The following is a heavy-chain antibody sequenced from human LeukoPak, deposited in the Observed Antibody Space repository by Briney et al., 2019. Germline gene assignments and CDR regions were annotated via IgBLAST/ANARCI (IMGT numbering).Heavy chain of an antibody. V-gene: IGHV4-59*01. J-gene: IGHJ5*02. Sequence: SQTLSLTCTVSGGSISSYYWSWIRQPPGKGLEWIGYIYYSGSTNYNPSLKSRVTISVDTSKNQFSLKLSSVTAADTAVYHCARDFPMGWFDPWGQGTLVTVSS. CDR3: ARDFPMGWFDP. CDR2: IYYSGST. CDR1: GGSISSYY. D-gene: IGHD5-24*01.